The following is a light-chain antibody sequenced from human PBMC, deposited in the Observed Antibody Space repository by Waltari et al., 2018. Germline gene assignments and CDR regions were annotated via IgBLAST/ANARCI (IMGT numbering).Light chain of an antibody. CDR1: SSNIGAGYD. CDR2: TNR. CDR3: QSYDNSLSGVV. V-gene: IGLV1-40*01. J-gene: IGLJ2*01. Sequence: QSVLTQPPSVSGAPGQRVTISCTGNSSNIGAGYDVHWYQQLPETAPKLPIYTNRHRPSGVPDRFSGSKSGTSASLAITGLQAEDEAHYHCQSYDNSLSGVVFGGGTKLTVL.